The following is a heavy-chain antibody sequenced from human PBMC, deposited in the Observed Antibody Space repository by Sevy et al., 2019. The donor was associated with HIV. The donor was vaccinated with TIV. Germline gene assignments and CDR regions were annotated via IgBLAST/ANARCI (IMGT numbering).Heavy chain of an antibody. Sequence: SETLSLTCTVSGGSISSSSYYWGWIRQPPGKGLEWIGSIYYSGSTYYNPSLKSRVTISVDTSKNQFSLKLSSVTAADTAVYYCARPGIAAVGTFQHWGQGTLVTVSS. CDR1: GGSISSSSYY. V-gene: IGHV4-39*01. J-gene: IGHJ1*01. CDR3: ARPGIAAVGTFQH. CDR2: IYYSGST. D-gene: IGHD6-13*01.